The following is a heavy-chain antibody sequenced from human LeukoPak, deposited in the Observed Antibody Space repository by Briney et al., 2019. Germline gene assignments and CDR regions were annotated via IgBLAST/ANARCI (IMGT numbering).Heavy chain of an antibody. J-gene: IGHJ3*02. CDR3: ARGGIVVVPADAPDAFDI. Sequence: SETLCLTCTVSGGAISSGGYYWSWIRQHPGKGLGWIGYIYYSGRTYYNPSLKSRVTISVDTSKNQFSLKLSSVTAADTAVYYCARGGIVVVPADAPDAFDIWGQGTMVTVSS. D-gene: IGHD2-2*01. V-gene: IGHV4-31*03. CDR2: IYYSGRT. CDR1: GGAISSGGYY.